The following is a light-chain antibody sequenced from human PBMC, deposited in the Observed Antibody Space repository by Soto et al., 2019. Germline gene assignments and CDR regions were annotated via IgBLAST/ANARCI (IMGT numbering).Light chain of an antibody. V-gene: IGLV2-23*02. CDR2: EVN. Sequence: QSALTQPASVSGSPGQSITISCTGTSSDVGSYDLVSWYQHHPGKAPKLMIYEVNKRPSGVSNRFSGSKSGNTASLTISGLQAEDEADYYCCSYAVSGSWAFGGGTKLTVL. CDR1: SSDVGSYDL. J-gene: IGLJ3*02. CDR3: CSYAVSGSWA.